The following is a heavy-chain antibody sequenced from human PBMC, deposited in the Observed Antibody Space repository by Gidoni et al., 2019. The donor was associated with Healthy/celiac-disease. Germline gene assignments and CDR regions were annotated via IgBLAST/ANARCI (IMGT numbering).Heavy chain of an antibody. CDR1: GGSFSGYY. V-gene: IGHV4-34*01. D-gene: IGHD3-10*01. CDR2: INHSGRT. Sequence: QVQLQQWGAGLLKPSETLSLTCAVYGGSFSGYYWSWIRQPPGKGLEWIGEINHSGRTNYNPSLKSRVTISVDTSKNQFSLKLSSVTAADTAVYYCASLTNAMVQGGVDYWGQGTLVTVSS. CDR3: ASLTNAMVQGGVDY. J-gene: IGHJ4*02.